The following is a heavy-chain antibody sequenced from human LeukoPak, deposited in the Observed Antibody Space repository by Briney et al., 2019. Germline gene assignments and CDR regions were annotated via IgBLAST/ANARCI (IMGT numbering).Heavy chain of an antibody. CDR1: GYTFTSYG. J-gene: IGHJ6*03. Sequence: ASVKVSCKASGYTFTSYGISWVRQAPGQGLEWMGWISAYNGNTNYAQKLQGRVTMTTDTSTSTAYMELRSLRSDDTAVYYCARATTENFYYYYMDVWGKGTTVTVSS. D-gene: IGHD4-11*01. V-gene: IGHV1-18*01. CDR2: ISAYNGNT. CDR3: ARATTENFYYYYMDV.